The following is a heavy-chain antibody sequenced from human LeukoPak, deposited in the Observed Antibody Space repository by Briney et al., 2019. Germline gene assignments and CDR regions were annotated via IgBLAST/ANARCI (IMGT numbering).Heavy chain of an antibody. CDR1: GFTFSSYA. CDR3: VKGYYDILTGYYSPFDY. D-gene: IGHD3-9*01. V-gene: IGHV3-23*01. Sequence: GGSLRLSCAASGFTFSSYAMSWVRQAPGKGLEWVSAISGSGGSTYYADSVKGRFTISRDNSKNTLYLQMNSLRAEDTAVYYCVKGYYDILTGYYSPFDYWGQGTLVTVSS. J-gene: IGHJ4*02. CDR2: ISGSGGST.